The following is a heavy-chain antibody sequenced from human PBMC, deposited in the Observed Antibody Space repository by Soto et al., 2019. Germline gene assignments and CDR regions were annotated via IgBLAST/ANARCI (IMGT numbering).Heavy chain of an antibody. CDR3: AKSQTYCSGGSRYHNWFDP. CDR1: GYTFTSYA. D-gene: IGHD2-15*01. CDR2: INAGNGNT. Sequence: ASVKVSCKASGYTFTSYAMHWVRQAPGQRLEWMGWINAGNGNTKYSQKFQGRVTITRDTSASTAYMELSSLRSEDTAVYYCAKSQTYCSGGSRYHNWFDPWGQGTLVTVSS. J-gene: IGHJ5*02. V-gene: IGHV1-3*01.